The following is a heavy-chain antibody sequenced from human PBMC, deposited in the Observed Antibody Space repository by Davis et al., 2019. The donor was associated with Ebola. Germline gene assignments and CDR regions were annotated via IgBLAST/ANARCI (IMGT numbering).Heavy chain of an antibody. CDR1: DYTFLSQW. J-gene: IGHJ6*02. CDR3: ARQSGKAYYYFAMDV. Sequence: PGGSLRLSCIGSDYTFLSQWIGWVRQKPGKGLEWMGIIYPFDSDIRYSPSFQGHVTISADMSVNTVYLQWNNLKSSDTAVYYCARQSGKAYYYFAMDVWGQGTTVTVSS. V-gene: IGHV5-51*01. D-gene: IGHD1-1*01. CDR2: IYPFDSDI.